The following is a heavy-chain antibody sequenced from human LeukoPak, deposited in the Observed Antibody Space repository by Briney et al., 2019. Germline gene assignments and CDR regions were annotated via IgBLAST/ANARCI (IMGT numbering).Heavy chain of an antibody. CDR3: ARAITYYDFWSGFRLAGWFDP. CDR2: INHSGST. V-gene: IGHV4-34*01. CDR1: GVSFSGYY. Sequence: SETLSLTCAVYGVSFSGYYWRWIRPPPGKGVEWVGEINHSGSTNYNPSLKSRVTISIETSKNQFSLKLSSVTAADTAVYYCARAITYYDFWSGFRLAGWFDPWGQGTLVTVSS. D-gene: IGHD3-3*01. J-gene: IGHJ5*02.